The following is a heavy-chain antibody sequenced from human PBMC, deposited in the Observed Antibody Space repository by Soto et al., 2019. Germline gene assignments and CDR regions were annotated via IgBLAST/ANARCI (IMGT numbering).Heavy chain of an antibody. V-gene: IGHV4-34*01. D-gene: IGHD6-19*01. J-gene: IGHJ4*02. CDR2: INHSGST. CDR1: GGSFSGYY. CDR3: ARGLGSGWFFGY. Sequence: QVQLQQWGAGLLKPSETLSLTCAVYGGSFSGYYWSWIRQPPGKGLEWIGEINHSGSTNYNPSLKSRFTISVDTSNNQFSLKLSSVTAADTAVYYCARGLGSGWFFGYWGQGTLVTVSS.